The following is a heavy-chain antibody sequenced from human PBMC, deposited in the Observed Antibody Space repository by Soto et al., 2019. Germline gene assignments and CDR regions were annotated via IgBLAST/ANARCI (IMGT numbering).Heavy chain of an antibody. D-gene: IGHD3-3*01. CDR2: ISAYNGNT. Sequence: ASSKVFCKSSCYTFTIDGMTWVRQAPGQGLELMGWISAYNGNTNYAQKLQGRVTMTTDTSTSTAYMELRSLRSDDTAVYYCARGAITIFGVVQLGPYYYYGMDVWGQGTTVTVSS. V-gene: IGHV1-18*04. CDR1: CYTFTIDG. CDR3: ARGAITIFGVVQLGPYYYYGMDV. J-gene: IGHJ6*02.